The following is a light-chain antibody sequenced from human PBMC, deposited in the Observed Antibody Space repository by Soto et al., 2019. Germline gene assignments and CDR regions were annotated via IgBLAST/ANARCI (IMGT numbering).Light chain of an antibody. CDR1: QSVRSN. V-gene: IGKV3D-15*02. CDR3: QQYGNSPLT. Sequence: EIVMTQSPDTLSVSPGERATLSCRASQSVRSNLAWYQRKPGQPPRLLIYGASNRATGIPPRFNGSGSGTDFTLTISGLQSEDFALFYCQQYGNSPLTFGGGTKVDIK. J-gene: IGKJ4*01. CDR2: GAS.